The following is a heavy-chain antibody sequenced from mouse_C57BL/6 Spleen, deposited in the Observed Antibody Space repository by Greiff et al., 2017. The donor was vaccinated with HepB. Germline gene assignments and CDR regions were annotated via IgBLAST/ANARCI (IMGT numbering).Heavy chain of an antibody. Sequence: EVQLQQSGPELVKPGASVKISCKASGYTFTDYYMNWVKQSHGKSLEWIGDINPNNGGTSYNQKFKGKATLTVDKSSSTAYMELRSLTSEDSAVYYCARGGRGSEDYWGQGTTLTVSS. CDR1: GYTFTDYY. V-gene: IGHV1-26*01. D-gene: IGHD3-1*01. CDR2: INPNNGGT. J-gene: IGHJ2*01. CDR3: ARGGRGSEDY.